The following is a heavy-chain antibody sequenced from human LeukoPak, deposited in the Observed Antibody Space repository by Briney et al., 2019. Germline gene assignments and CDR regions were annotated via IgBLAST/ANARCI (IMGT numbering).Heavy chain of an antibody. CDR1: GYTFTNFG. V-gene: IGHV1-18*01. CDR2: ISAYNGNT. Sequence: ASVKVSCKASGYTFTNFGIIWVRQAPGQGLEWMGWISAYNGNTKYARVLQGRVTLTTDTSTSTAYMELRSLRSDDTAAYYCARDYYYGSGTYYNVLDYWGQGTLVTVSS. D-gene: IGHD3-10*01. J-gene: IGHJ4*02. CDR3: ARDYYYGSGTYYNVLDY.